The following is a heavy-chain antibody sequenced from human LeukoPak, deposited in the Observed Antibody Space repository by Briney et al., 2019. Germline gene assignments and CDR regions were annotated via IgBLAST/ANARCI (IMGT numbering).Heavy chain of an antibody. J-gene: IGHJ4*02. Sequence: GGSPRLSCVASGFIFSSYGMHWVRQAPGKGLEWVAVISFDESNKYYADSVKGRFTISRDNSQNTLYLQMNSLRAEDTAVYYCAKERHSVTAFDYWGQGTLVTVSS. V-gene: IGHV3-30*18. D-gene: IGHD2-21*02. CDR1: GFIFSSYG. CDR2: ISFDESNK. CDR3: AKERHSVTAFDY.